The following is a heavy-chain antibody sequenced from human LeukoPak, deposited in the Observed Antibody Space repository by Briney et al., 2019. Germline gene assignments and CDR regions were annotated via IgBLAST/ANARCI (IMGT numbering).Heavy chain of an antibody. CDR1: GFTFTSPA. J-gene: IGHJ5*02. V-gene: IGHV1-58*01. D-gene: IGHD4-11*01. CDR3: AGADYSNVP. CDR2: IVVGSGNT. Sequence: GASVNVSCKASGFTFTSPAVQWVRQARGQRLEWIGWIVVGSGNTNYAQKFQERVTITRDMSTSTAYMELSSLRSEDTAVYYCAGADYSNVPWGQGTLVTVSS.